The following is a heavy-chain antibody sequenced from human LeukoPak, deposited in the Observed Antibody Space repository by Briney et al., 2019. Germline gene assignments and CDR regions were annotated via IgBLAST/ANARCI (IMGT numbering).Heavy chain of an antibody. CDR1: GGSISSYY. D-gene: IGHD3-10*01. V-gene: IGHV4-59*01. CDR2: IYYSGST. Sequence: SETLSLTCTVSGGSISSYYWSWIRQPPGKGLEWIGYIYYSGSTNYIPSLKSRVTMSVDTSKNQFSLKLSSVTAADTAVYYCARVDGRYYYGSGSYSLALDAFDIWGQGTMVTVSS. J-gene: IGHJ3*02. CDR3: ARVDGRYYYGSGSYSLALDAFDI.